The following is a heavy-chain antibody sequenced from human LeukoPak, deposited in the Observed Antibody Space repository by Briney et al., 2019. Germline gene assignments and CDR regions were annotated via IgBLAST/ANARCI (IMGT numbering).Heavy chain of an antibody. Sequence: PSETLSLTCTVSGGSISSSSYYWGWTRQPPGKGLEWIGSIYYSGSTYYNPSLKSRVTISVDTSKNQFSLKLSSVTAADTAVYYCARHNGVAGIVSAHNWFDPWGQGTLVTVSS. V-gene: IGHV4-39*01. CDR1: GGSISSSSYY. D-gene: IGHD6-19*01. CDR2: IYYSGST. CDR3: ARHNGVAGIVSAHNWFDP. J-gene: IGHJ5*02.